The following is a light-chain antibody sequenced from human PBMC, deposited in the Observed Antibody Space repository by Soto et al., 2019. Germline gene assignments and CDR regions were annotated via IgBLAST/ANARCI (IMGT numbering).Light chain of an antibody. CDR3: QHYGYSQWT. Sequence: IVLTQSPGTLSLSPGERATLSCRASQTGTNNYLAWYQHKSGQAPRLLIYGVYTRASGIPDRFSGSGSGTEFTLTITRLEPEDSAVYFCQHYGYSQWTFGQGTKVEIK. J-gene: IGKJ1*01. CDR2: GVY. V-gene: IGKV3-20*01. CDR1: QTGTNNY.